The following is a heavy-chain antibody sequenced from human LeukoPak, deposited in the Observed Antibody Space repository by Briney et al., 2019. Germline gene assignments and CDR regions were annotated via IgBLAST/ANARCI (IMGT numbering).Heavy chain of an antibody. CDR3: AKGPHMVRGARQNNWFDP. CDR1: GGTFSSYA. J-gene: IGHJ5*02. D-gene: IGHD3-10*01. CDR2: IIPILGIA. Sequence: SVKVSCKASGGTFSSYAISWVRQAPGQGLEWMGRIIPILGIANYVQKFQGRVTITADKSTSTAYMELSSLRSEDTAVYYCAKGPHMVRGARQNNWFDPWGQGTLVTVSS. V-gene: IGHV1-69*04.